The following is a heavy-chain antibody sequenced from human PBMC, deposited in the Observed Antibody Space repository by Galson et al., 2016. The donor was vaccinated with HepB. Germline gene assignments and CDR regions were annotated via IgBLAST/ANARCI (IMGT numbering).Heavy chain of an antibody. CDR1: GFSLTTRGMR. CDR3: ARDRRQLVGNYYYYGLDV. Sequence: LVKPTQTLTLTCTFSGFSLTTRGMRVSWIRQSPRKALEWLALIDWDDDKYYSSSLKTRLTISQDTSKNQVVLTMTNMDPVDTATYYCARDRRQLVGNYYYYGLDVWGQGTTVTVSS. J-gene: IGHJ6*02. CDR2: IDWDDDK. D-gene: IGHD6-6*01. V-gene: IGHV2-70*01.